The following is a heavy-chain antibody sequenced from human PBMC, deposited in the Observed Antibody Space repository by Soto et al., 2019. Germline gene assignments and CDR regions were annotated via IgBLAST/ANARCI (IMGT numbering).Heavy chain of an antibody. CDR2: IYYSGST. D-gene: IGHD2-21*01. Sequence: SETLSLTCTVSGGSISSSSYYWGWIRQPPGKGLEWIGSIYYSGSTYYNPSLKSRVTISVDTSKNQFSLKLSSVTAADTAVYYCARHRALLDIFAYSGPGTLVLVSS. V-gene: IGHV4-39*01. J-gene: IGHJ4*02. CDR3: ARHRALLDIFAY. CDR1: GGSISSSSYY.